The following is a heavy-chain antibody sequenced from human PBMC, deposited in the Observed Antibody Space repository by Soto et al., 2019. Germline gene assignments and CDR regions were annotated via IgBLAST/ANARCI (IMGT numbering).Heavy chain of an antibody. CDR2: ISYDGSNK. D-gene: IGHD3-3*01. J-gene: IGHJ6*02. V-gene: IGHV3-30*18. CDR1: GFTFSSYG. CDR3: AKDYDFWSGYYIPYYYYYGMDV. Sequence: QVQLVESGGGVVQPGRSLRLSCAASGFTFSSYGMHWVRQALGKGLEWVAVISYDGSNKYYADSVKGRFTISRDNSKNTLYLQMNSLRAEDTAVYYCAKDYDFWSGYYIPYYYYYGMDVWGQGTTVTVSS.